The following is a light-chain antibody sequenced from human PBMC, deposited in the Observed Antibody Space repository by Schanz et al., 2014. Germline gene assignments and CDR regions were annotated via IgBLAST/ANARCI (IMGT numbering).Light chain of an antibody. Sequence: EIVLTQSPDTLSLSPGERATLSCKASQSVNGRFLAWYQQKPGQAPRLLIYNASKRATGIPDRFSGSGSGTDFTLTISRLEPEDFAVYYCQHYDSAPLTFGGGTRVEIK. J-gene: IGKJ4*01. CDR1: QSVNGRF. V-gene: IGKV3-20*01. CDR3: QHYDSAPLT. CDR2: NAS.